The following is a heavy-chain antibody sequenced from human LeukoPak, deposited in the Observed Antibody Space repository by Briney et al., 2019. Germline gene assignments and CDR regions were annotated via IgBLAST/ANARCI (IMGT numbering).Heavy chain of an antibody. Sequence: PAGSLSFSCAASGFFFSAYYMMWLRQAPGKGLEWIFYITSSSSFNNYAVSVKGRITDSRDTANNSLYLRRNSLADTDTDVYSCARGHGGNVFYWGQGTPGTVSS. D-gene: IGHD4-23*01. V-gene: IGHV3-11*06. J-gene: IGHJ4*02. CDR3: ARGHGGNVFY. CDR2: ITSSSSFN. CDR1: GFFFSAYY.